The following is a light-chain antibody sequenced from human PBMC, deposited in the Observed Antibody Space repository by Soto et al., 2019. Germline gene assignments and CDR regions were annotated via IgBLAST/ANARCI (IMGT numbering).Light chain of an antibody. CDR1: SSDVGGYNY. J-gene: IGLJ1*01. V-gene: IGLV2-14*01. CDR2: EVS. CDR3: SSYTSTSSIGV. Sequence: QSALTQPASVSGSPGQSITISCTGTSSDVGGYNYVSWYQQHPGKAPKLMIYEVSKRPSGVSNRFSGSKSGNTASLTISGLEAEDEADSYCSSYTSTSSIGVFGTGTKLTVL.